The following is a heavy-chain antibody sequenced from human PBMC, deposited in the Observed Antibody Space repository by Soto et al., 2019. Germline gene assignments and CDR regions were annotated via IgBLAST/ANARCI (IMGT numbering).Heavy chain of an antibody. J-gene: IGHJ4*02. D-gene: IGHD2-2*01. CDR1: GFSLSTSGMC. V-gene: IGHV2-70*17. CDR3: ARMGASRYYFDY. Sequence: SGPTLVNPTQTLTLTCTFSGFSLSTSGMCVSWIRQPPGQALEWLARIDWDDDKFYSTSLTTRLTITKHPSNNQVGLTLTNMEPVEAGSYYCARMGASRYYFDYWGQGTLVTVSS. CDR2: IDWDDDK.